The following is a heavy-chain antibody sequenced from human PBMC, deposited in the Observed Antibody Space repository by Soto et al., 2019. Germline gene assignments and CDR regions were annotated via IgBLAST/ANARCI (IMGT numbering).Heavy chain of an antibody. Sequence: EVQLVESGGGFVQPGGSLRLSCTASGFTFSNYEMTWVRQAPGKGLEWVSHLSTSGSTMYYADSVKGRFTISRDNAKNSLFLQMNSLRAEDTAVYYCARENSPAGLDVWGQGTTVTVSS. V-gene: IGHV3-48*03. CDR1: GFTFSNYE. D-gene: IGHD6-13*01. J-gene: IGHJ6*02. CDR2: LSTSGSTM. CDR3: ARENSPAGLDV.